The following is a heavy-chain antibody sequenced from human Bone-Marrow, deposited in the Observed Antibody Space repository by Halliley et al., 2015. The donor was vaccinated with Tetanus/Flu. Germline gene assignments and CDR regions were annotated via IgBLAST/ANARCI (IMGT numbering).Heavy chain of an antibody. D-gene: IGHD3-22*01. J-gene: IGHJ4*02. CDR3: AGGLKSGHYDY. CDR1: GYSINTGYY. Sequence: LRLSCDVSGYSINTGYYSGWVRQPPGKGLEWIGSMYHSGTTYYNPSLKSRVTISVDPSMNQFSLKMTSVTAADTAIYYCAGGLKSGHYDYWGQGILVSVSS. CDR2: MYHSGTT. V-gene: IGHV4-38-2*01.